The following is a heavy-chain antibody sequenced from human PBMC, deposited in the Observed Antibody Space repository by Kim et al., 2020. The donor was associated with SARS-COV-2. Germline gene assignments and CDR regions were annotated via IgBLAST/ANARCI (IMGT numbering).Heavy chain of an antibody. V-gene: IGHV3-33*06. D-gene: IGHD1-26*01. J-gene: IGHJ4*02. Sequence: GGSLRLSCAASGFTFSSYAMHWVRQAPGKGLEWVAVIWYDGSNKYYADSVKGRFTISRDNSKNTLYLQMNSLRAEDTAVYYCAKEVIWEGFDYWGQGTLVTVSS. CDR3: AKEVIWEGFDY. CDR1: GFTFSSYA. CDR2: IWYDGSNK.